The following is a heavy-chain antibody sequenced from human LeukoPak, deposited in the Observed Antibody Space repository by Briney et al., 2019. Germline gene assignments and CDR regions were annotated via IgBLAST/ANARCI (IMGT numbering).Heavy chain of an antibody. CDR3: AKGVAAGGSYYYYYGMDV. Sequence: GGSLSLSCAASGFTLSSYAMSWVRQAPGKGLEWVSSISGSGGITYYADSVKGRFTFSRDNSKNTLYLQMNSLRAEDTAVYYCAKGVAAGGSYYYYYGMDVWGQGTTVTVSS. V-gene: IGHV3-23*01. J-gene: IGHJ6*02. D-gene: IGHD1-26*01. CDR1: GFTLSSYA. CDR2: ISGSGGIT.